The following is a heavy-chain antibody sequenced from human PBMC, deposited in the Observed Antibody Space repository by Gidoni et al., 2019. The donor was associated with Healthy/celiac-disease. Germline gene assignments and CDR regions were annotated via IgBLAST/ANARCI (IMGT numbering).Heavy chain of an antibody. CDR2: IYTSGST. CDR1: GGSLSCYY. D-gene: IGHD6-13*01. CDR3: ARDTGSAGYSSSWYVVDWFDP. V-gene: IGHV4-4*07. Sequence: QVQLQESGPGLVKPSETLSLTCTVSGGSLSCYYCTWIREPAGQGLEWIGRIYTSGSTNYNPALKSRVTMSVDTSKNQCSLKLSSVTAADTAVYYCARDTGSAGYSSSWYVVDWFDPWGQGTLVTVSS. J-gene: IGHJ5*02.